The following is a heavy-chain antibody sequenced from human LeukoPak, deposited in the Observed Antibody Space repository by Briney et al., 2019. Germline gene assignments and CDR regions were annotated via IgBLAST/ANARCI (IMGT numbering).Heavy chain of an antibody. Sequence: SSVKVSCKASGGTFSSYAISWVRQAPGQGLEWMGGIIPIFGTADYAQKFQGRVTITADESASTAYMELSSLRSEDTAVYYSAIMGDFWSGHRHNWFDPWGQGTLVTVSS. J-gene: IGHJ5*02. D-gene: IGHD3-3*01. CDR3: AIMGDFWSGHRHNWFDP. V-gene: IGHV1-69*01. CDR2: IIPIFGTA. CDR1: GGTFSSYA.